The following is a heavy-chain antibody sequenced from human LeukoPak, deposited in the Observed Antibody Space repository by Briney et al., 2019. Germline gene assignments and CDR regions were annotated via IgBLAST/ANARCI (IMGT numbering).Heavy chain of an antibody. J-gene: IGHJ4*02. CDR1: GDSMSNYY. D-gene: IGHD1-14*01. V-gene: IGHV4-59*01. CDR2: VYYSGST. Sequence: PSETLSLTCTVSGDSMSNYYWGWIRQPPGKGLEWIGYVYYSGSTNYNPSLKSRVTISVDTSKNQFSLKLSSVTAADTAVYYCARAPRKDDPFDYWGQGTLVTVSS. CDR3: ARAPRKDDPFDY.